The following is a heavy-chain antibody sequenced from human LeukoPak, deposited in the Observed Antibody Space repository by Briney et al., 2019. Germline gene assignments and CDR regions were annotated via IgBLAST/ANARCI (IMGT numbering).Heavy chain of an antibody. J-gene: IGHJ1*01. CDR1: GGTFSSYA. V-gene: IGHV1-69*05. CDR2: IIPIFGTA. CDR3: ARGSNSGSYYGSEYFQH. Sequence: SVKVSCKASGGTFSSYAISWVRQAPGQGLEWMGGIIPIFGTANYAQKFQGRVTITTDESTSTAYMELSSLRAEDTAVYYCARGSNSGSYYGSEYFQHWGQGTLVTVSS. D-gene: IGHD1-26*01.